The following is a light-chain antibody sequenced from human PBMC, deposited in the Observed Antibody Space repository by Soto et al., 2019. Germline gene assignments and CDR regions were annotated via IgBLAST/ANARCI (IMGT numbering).Light chain of an antibody. V-gene: IGKV1-5*01. CDR2: DAS. CDR1: QSISSW. Sequence: DIQMTQSPSTLSASVGDRVTITCRASQSISSWLAWYQQKPGKAPNLLIYDASSLESGVPSRFSGSGSGTEFTLTISSLQPDDFATYYCQQYTFYPTFGPGTNVDL. CDR3: QQYTFYPT. J-gene: IGKJ3*01.